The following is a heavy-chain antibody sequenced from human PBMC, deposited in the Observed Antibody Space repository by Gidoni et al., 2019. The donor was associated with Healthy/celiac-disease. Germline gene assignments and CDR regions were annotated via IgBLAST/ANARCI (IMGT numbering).Heavy chain of an antibody. Sequence: EVKLVESGGGLVQPGGSLRLSGAASGFPFSSYSMNWVRQAPGKGLEWVSYISSSSSTIYYADSVKGRFTIYRDNAKNSLYLQMNSLRDEDTAVYYCARVHWSGYYYYGMDVWGQGTTVTVSS. CDR1: GFPFSSYS. CDR3: ARVHWSGYYYYGMDV. J-gene: IGHJ6*02. D-gene: IGHD3-3*01. V-gene: IGHV3-48*02. CDR2: ISSSSSTI.